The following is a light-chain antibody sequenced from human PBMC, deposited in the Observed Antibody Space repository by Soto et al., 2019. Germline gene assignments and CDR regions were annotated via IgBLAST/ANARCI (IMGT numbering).Light chain of an antibody. CDR2: EVS. Sequence: QSVLTLPASVSGSPGQSITISCTGTDSDVGGYNYVSWYQQHPGKAPKLIIYEVSNRPSGVSTRFSGSKSGNTASLTISGLQAEDEADYYCSSYTTSSRPYVFGSGNQVTVL. CDR3: SSYTTSSRPYV. CDR1: DSDVGGYNY. J-gene: IGLJ1*01. V-gene: IGLV2-14*01.